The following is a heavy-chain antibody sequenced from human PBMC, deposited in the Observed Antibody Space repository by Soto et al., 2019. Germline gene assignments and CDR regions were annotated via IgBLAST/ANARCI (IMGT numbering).Heavy chain of an antibody. Sequence: SETLSLTCTVSGGSISSGGYYWSWIRQHPGKGLEWIGYIYYSGSTYYNPSLKSRVTRSVDTSKNQFSLKLSSVTAADTAVYYCAIDVPTYYDILTGYYIPSGMDVWGQGTTVTVSS. CDR3: AIDVPTYYDILTGYYIPSGMDV. CDR1: GGSISSGGYY. D-gene: IGHD3-9*01. V-gene: IGHV4-31*03. CDR2: IYYSGST. J-gene: IGHJ6*02.